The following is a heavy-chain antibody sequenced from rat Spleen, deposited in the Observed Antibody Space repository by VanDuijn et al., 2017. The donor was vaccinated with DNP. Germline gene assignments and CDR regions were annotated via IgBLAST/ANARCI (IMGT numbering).Heavy chain of an antibody. V-gene: IGHV5-20*01. CDR3: TTGGPSWFAY. Sequence: EVQLVESDGGLVQPGRSLKLSCAASGFTFSDYYMAWVRQAPTKGLEWVATISYDGSSTYYRDSVKGRFTISRDNAKSTLYLQMDSLRSEDTATYYCTTGGPSWFAYWGQGTLVTVSS. CDR2: ISYDGSST. J-gene: IGHJ3*01. D-gene: IGHD4-3*01. CDR1: GFTFSDYY.